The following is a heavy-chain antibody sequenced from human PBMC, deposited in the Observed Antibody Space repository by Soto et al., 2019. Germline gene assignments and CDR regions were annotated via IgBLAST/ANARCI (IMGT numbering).Heavy chain of an antibody. Sequence: ASETLSLTCTVSGGSVSSGSYYWSWIRQPPGKGLEYIGYLYYRGRSYSKSSVKSRVTISVDTSKNRFSLSLNSVTASDTAVYFCVSQRTTVPTQAYFDYWGPGALVTVSS. J-gene: IGHJ4*02. CDR3: VSQRTTVPTQAYFDY. CDR1: GGSVSSGSYY. V-gene: IGHV4-61*01. CDR2: LYYRGRS. D-gene: IGHD4-17*01.